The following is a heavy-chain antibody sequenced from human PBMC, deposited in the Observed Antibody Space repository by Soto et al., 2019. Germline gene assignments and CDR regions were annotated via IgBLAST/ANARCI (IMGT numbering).Heavy chain of an antibody. CDR1: GYTFNTYG. CDR3: ARFHSRGWPRNYFDS. V-gene: IGHV1-18*01. J-gene: IGHJ4*02. Sequence: ASVKVSCKASGYTFNTYGISWVRQAPGQGLEWMGWISVFTGSTNYAQKFQSRVTMTTDTSTSTAYLDLRSLRSDDTAVYYCARFHSRGWPRNYFDSWGQGTLVTVSS. CDR2: ISVFTGST. D-gene: IGHD6-19*01.